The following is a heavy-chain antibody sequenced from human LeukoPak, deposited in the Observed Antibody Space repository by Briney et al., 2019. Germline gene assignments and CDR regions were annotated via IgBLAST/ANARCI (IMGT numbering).Heavy chain of an antibody. CDR2: INHSGST. Sequence: SETLSLTCTVSGGSISSYYWSWIRQPPGKGLEWIGEINHSGSTNYNPSLMSRVTISVDTSKNQFSLKLSSVTAADTAVYYCARGWGYWYFDLWGRGTLVTVSS. J-gene: IGHJ2*01. V-gene: IGHV4-34*01. CDR3: ARGWGYWYFDL. CDR1: GGSISSYY. D-gene: IGHD7-27*01.